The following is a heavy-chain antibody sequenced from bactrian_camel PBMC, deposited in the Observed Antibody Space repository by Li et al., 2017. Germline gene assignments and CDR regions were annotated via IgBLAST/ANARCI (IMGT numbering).Heavy chain of an antibody. D-gene: IGHD6*01. CDR3: AADDAYGSSWSTFCNGVHPEPYHY. CDR2: IHSSGGST. CDR1: GYSTRRNC. V-gene: IGHV3S25*01. J-gene: IGHJ4*01. Sequence: QLVESGGGSAQAGGSLRLSCVASGYSTRRNCLGWFRQAPGKAREGVATIHSSGGSTYYADSVKGRFTISQGDSKNTAYLQMNSLEPEDTGMYYCAADDAYGSSWSTFCNGVHPEPYHYRGRGTQVTV.